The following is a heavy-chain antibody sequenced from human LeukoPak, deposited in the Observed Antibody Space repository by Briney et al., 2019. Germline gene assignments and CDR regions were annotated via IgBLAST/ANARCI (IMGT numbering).Heavy chain of an antibody. J-gene: IGHJ4*02. CDR2: IYYSGYT. CDR3: ARVSIHGDSDY. V-gene: IGHV4-59*01. CDR1: GGSISSCY. Sequence: PSETLSLTCTVSGGSISSCYWSWIRQPPGRGLEWIGYIYYSGYTNYNPSLKSLVTISVDTSKNQFPLNLRSVTSADTAVYFCARVSIHGDSDYWGQGTLVTVSS.